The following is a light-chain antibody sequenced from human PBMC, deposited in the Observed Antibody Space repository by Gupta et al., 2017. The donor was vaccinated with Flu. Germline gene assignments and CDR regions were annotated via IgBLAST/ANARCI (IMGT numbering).Light chain of an antibody. J-gene: IGKJ2*01. V-gene: IGKV3-11*01. Sequence: EVVLTQSPATLSSSPGERAVLSCRASQSVRPSLAWYQQKPGQAPRLLMYDASRRAAGIPARFSGSGSGTDFTLTISTLEPEDFAVYYCQQRSDLPMYTFGQGTKLEIK. CDR1: QSVRPS. CDR3: QQRSDLPMYT. CDR2: DAS.